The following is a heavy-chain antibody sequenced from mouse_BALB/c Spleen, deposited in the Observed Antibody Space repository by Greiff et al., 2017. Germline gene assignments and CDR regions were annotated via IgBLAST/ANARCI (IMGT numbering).Heavy chain of an antibody. Sequence: EVKLVESGGGLVKPGGSLKLSCAASGFTFSSYALSWVRQSPEKRLEWVAEISSGGSYTYYPDTVTGRFTISRDNAKNTLYLEMSSLRSEDTAMYYCARDHYTDAMDDWGQGTSVTVSS. D-gene: IGHD2-12*01. CDR3: ARDHYTDAMDD. J-gene: IGHJ4*01. CDR1: GFTFSSYA. CDR2: ISSGGSYT. V-gene: IGHV5-9-4*01.